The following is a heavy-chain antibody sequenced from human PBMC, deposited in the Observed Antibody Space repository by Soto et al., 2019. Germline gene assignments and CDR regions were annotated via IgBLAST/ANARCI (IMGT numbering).Heavy chain of an antibody. Sequence: EVQLLEPGGGLVQPGGSLRLSGAASGFTFSSCAMSWVRQAPGKGLEWVSAISGRGGSTYYADSVKGRFTISRDNSKTTLNLQMNSLRDEYPAVYYCAKYKIDGTGPYPFDQWGQGTLVTVSS. CDR3: AKYKIDGTGPYPFDQ. D-gene: IGHD3-10*01. V-gene: IGHV3-23*01. J-gene: IGHJ4*02. CDR1: GFTFSSCA. CDR2: ISGRGGST.